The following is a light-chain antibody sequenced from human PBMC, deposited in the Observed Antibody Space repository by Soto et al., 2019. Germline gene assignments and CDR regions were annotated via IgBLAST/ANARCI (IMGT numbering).Light chain of an antibody. CDR2: DVS. CDR3: SSCTSSSPFNV. J-gene: IGLJ1*01. V-gene: IGLV2-14*01. Sequence: HSLLTQPASVSGSPGQSITISCTGTSSDVGGYNYVSWYQQHPGKAPKLMIYDVSNRPSGVSNRFSGSKSGNTASLTISGLQAEDEADYCCSSCTSSSPFNVFLTWTKVRVL. CDR1: SSDVGGYNY.